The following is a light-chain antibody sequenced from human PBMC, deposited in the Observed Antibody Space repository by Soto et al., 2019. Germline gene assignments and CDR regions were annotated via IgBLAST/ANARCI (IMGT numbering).Light chain of an antibody. CDR2: GAS. J-gene: IGKJ2*01. CDR1: QSVSSTY. V-gene: IGKV3-20*01. CDR3: QQYDSSPYT. Sequence: EIVLTQSPGTLYLSPGERDTLSCRASQSVSSTYLAWYQQKPGQAPRLLIYGASSRETGIPDTFRGSGSGTDFTLTISRLEPEDFAVYYCQQYDSSPYTFGQGPKLEIK.